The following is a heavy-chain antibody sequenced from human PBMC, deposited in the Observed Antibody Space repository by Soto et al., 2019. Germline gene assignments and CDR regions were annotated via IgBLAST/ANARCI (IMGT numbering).Heavy chain of an antibody. Sequence: EVQLVESGGGLVQPGGSLRLSCAASGFTFSSYEMNWVRQAPGKGLEWVSYISSSGSTIYYADSVKGRFTISRDNAKNSPYLQMNSLRAEDTAVYYCALLTGTTDFDYWGQGTLVTVSS. CDR3: ALLTGTTDFDY. J-gene: IGHJ4*02. CDR2: ISSSGSTI. V-gene: IGHV3-48*03. D-gene: IGHD1-20*01. CDR1: GFTFSSYE.